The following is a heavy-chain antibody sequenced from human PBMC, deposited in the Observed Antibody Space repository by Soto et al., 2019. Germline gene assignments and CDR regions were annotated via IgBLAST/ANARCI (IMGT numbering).Heavy chain of an antibody. Sequence: QVQLVQSGAEVKKPGASVKVSCKASGYTFTSYGISWVRQAPGQGLEWMGWISAYNGNTNYAQKLQGRVTMTTDTSTSTAYMELRILRSDDTAVYYCASGLLMVYAIQVGDAFDIWGQGPMVTVSS. J-gene: IGHJ3*02. D-gene: IGHD2-8*01. CDR3: ASGLLMVYAIQVGDAFDI. V-gene: IGHV1-18*01. CDR1: GYTFTSYG. CDR2: ISAYNGNT.